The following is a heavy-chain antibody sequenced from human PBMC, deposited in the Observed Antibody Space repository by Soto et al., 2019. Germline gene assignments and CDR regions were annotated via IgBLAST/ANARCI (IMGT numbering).Heavy chain of an antibody. CDR3: ARRYGAAFDI. Sequence: QVQLQESGPGLVKPSETLSLTCTVSGGSISSYYWSWIRQPPGKGLEWIGYIYYSGSTNYNPTLKRRVTISVDTPKNQCSLKLSSVTAADTAVYYCARRYGAAFDIWGQGTMVTVSS. CDR1: GGSISSYY. J-gene: IGHJ3*02. CDR2: IYYSGST. D-gene: IGHD3-10*01. V-gene: IGHV4-59*12.